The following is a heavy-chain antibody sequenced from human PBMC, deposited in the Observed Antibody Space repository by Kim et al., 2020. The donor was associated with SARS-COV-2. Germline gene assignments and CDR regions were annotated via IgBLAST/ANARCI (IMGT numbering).Heavy chain of an antibody. CDR2: INHSGST. J-gene: IGHJ6*03. CDR3: ASAYYDILTGYYDYYYYM. V-gene: IGHV4-34*01. Sequence: SETLSLTCAVYGGSFSGYYWSWIRQPPGKGLEWIGEINHSGSTNYNPSLKSRVTISVDTSKNQFSLKLSSVTAADTAVYYCASAYYDILTGYYDYYYYM. D-gene: IGHD3-9*01. CDR1: GGSFSGYY.